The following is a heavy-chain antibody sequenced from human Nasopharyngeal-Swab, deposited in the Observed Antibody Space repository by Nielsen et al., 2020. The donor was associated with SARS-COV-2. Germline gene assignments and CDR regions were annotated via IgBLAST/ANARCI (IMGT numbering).Heavy chain of an antibody. J-gene: IGHJ4*02. D-gene: IGHD2-8*01. CDR1: GYTFTGYY. CDR3: ARDDGDVPGVTGSGPPGGF. Sequence: ASVKVSCKTSGYTFTGYYMHWVRQAPGQGLEWMGRINPNSGDTNYAQNFQGRVTMTRDTSIKTAYMELSSLRSDGTAVYYCARDDGDVPGVTGSGPPGGFWGQGTLVTVSS. CDR2: INPNSGDT. V-gene: IGHV1-2*06.